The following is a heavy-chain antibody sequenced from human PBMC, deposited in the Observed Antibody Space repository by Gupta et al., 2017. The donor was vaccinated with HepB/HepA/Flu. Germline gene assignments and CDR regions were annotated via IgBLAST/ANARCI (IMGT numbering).Heavy chain of an antibody. V-gene: IGHV3-23*01. CDR1: VFTFCSYA. J-gene: IGHJ4*02. D-gene: IGHD3-3*01. CDR3: AKDLMVLEWLYDY. CDR2: ISGSGGST. Sequence: EVHLLESGGGLVQPGGSLILYCAASVFTFCSYAMSGFRQAPGKGLEWVSAISGSGGSTYYADAVKGRFTISRDNSKNTLYLQMNSLRAEDTAVYYCAKDLMVLEWLYDYWGQGTLVTVSS.